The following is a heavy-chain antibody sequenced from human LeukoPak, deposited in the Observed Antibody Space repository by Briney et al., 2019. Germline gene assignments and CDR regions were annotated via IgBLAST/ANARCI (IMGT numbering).Heavy chain of an antibody. CDR2: ITWDGVNT. D-gene: IGHD2-15*01. J-gene: IGHJ1*01. V-gene: IGHV3-43D*03. CDR1: GFTFDDYA. CDR3: ARIYCSGDSCYSAFQH. Sequence: GGSLRVSCAASGFTFDDYAMNWIRQPPGKGLEWVSLITWDGVNTYYADSVKGRFTISRDNAKNSLYLQMNSLRAEDTAVYYCARIYCSGDSCYSAFQHWGQGTLVTVSS.